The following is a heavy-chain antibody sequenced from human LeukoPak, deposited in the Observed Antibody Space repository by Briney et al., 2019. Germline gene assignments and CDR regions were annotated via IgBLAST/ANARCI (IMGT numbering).Heavy chain of an antibody. CDR1: GFTFSSYS. CDR2: ISSSSSYI. D-gene: IGHD4-11*01. Sequence: PGGSLRLSCAASGFTFSSYSMNWVRQAPGKGLEWVSSISSSSSYIYCADSVKGRFTISRDNAKNSLYLQMNSLRAEDTAVYYCARDAGLEGGMTTVGYWGQGTLVTVSS. J-gene: IGHJ4*02. CDR3: ARDAGLEGGMTTVGY. V-gene: IGHV3-21*01.